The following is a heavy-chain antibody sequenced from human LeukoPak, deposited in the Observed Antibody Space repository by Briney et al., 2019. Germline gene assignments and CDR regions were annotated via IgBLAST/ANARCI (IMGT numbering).Heavy chain of an antibody. CDR1: GGSFSGYY. D-gene: IGHD2-2*01. CDR3: ARGLYCSSTSCDYHWFDP. CDR2: INHSGST. V-gene: IGHV4-34*01. Sequence: SETLSLTCAVYGGSFSGYYWSWIRQPPGKGLEWIGEINHSGSTNYNPSLKSRVTISVDTSKNQFPLKLSSVTAADTAVYYCARGLYCSSTSCDYHWFDPWGQGTLVTVSS. J-gene: IGHJ5*02.